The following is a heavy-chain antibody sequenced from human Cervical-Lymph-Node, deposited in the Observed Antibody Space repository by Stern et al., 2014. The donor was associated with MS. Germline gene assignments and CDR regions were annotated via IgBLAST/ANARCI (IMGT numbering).Heavy chain of an antibody. Sequence: EVQLVESGGGLIQPGGSLRLSCAASGFTVSSSYMSWVRQAPGKGLEWVSAIHNGGATYYADSGKGRFTISRDNSKNTLYFQMSSLRAEDTAVYYCARVGRGYISGYSFDYWAQGTLVTVSS. CDR1: GFTVSSSY. D-gene: IGHD5-18*01. J-gene: IGHJ4*02. CDR3: ARVGRGYISGYSFDY. CDR2: IHNGGAT. V-gene: IGHV3-53*01.